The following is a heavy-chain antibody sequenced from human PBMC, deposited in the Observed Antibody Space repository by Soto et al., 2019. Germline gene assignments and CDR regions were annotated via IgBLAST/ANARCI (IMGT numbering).Heavy chain of an antibody. CDR2: LSWNGLIT. V-gene: IGHV3-9*01. CDR1: GFKFDEFA. CDR3: ARDITRGGGSPWYLGYDY. J-gene: IGHJ4*02. Sequence: PGGSLRLSCVASGFKFDEFALHWVRQVPGKGLEWVSGLSWNGLITGYAESMKGRASISRDSAKNTLFLEMSSLRPEDTALYFCARDITRGGGSPWYLGYDYWGRGTLVTVSS. D-gene: IGHD6-13*01.